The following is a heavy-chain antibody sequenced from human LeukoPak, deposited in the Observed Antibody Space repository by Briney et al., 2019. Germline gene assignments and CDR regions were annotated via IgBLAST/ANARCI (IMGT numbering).Heavy chain of an antibody. V-gene: IGHV3-23*01. Sequence: PGRSLRLSCAASGFTFSSYGMHWVRQAPGKGLEWVSAISGSGGSTYYADSVMGRFTISRDNSKDTLYLQMNSLRAEDTAEYYCAKGYYNWFDPWGQGTLVTVSS. J-gene: IGHJ5*02. CDR1: GFTFSSYG. CDR2: ISGSGGST. D-gene: IGHD6-13*01. CDR3: AKGYYNWFDP.